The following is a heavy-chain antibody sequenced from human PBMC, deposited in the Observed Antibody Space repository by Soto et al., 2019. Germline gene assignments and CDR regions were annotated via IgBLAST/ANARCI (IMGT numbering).Heavy chain of an antibody. V-gene: IGHV3-74*01. J-gene: IGHJ6*02. CDR1: GFTFSSYE. CDR2: INSDGSST. Sequence: GGSLRLSCAGSGFTFSSYEMNWVRQAPGKGLVWVSRINSDGSSTSYADSVKGRFTISRDNAKNTLYLQTNSLRAEDTAVYYCARGGEYSYGFYYYGMDVWGQGTTVTVS. D-gene: IGHD5-18*01. CDR3: ARGGEYSYGFYYYGMDV.